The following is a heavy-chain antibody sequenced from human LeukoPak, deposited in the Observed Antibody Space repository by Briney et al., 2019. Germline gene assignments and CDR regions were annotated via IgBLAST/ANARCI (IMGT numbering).Heavy chain of an antibody. J-gene: IGHJ6*03. CDR3: ARDGTPAFYYYMDV. CDR2: INPSGGST. CDR1: GYTFTSYF. Sequence: ASVKVSCKASGYTFTSYFIHWVRQAPGQGLEWIGIINPSGGSTNYAQKFQGRVTMTRDTSTSTVYMELSSLRSEDTAVYFCARDGTPAFYYYMDVWGKGTTVTISS. V-gene: IGHV1-46*01.